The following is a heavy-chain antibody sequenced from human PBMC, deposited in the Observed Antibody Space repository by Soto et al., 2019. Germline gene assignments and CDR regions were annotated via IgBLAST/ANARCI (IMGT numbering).Heavy chain of an antibody. CDR2: ISSTTNYI. Sequence: VLLVESGGGVVQPGGSLRLSCAASEFTFSTYPMHWVRQAPGKGLEWVSSISSTTNYIYYGDSMKGRFTISRDNAKNSLYLEMNSLRAEDTAVYYCARESEDLTSNFDYWGQGTLVTVSS. J-gene: IGHJ4*02. CDR3: ARESEDLTSNFDY. CDR1: EFTFSTYP. V-gene: IGHV3-21*06.